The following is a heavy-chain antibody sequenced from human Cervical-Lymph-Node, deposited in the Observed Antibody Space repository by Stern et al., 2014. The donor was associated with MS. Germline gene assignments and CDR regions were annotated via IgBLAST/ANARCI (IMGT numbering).Heavy chain of an antibody. V-gene: IGHV3-73*01. Sequence: EVQLVESGGGLVQPGGSLKLSCAASGFTFSGSAMNWVRQASGKGLEWVGRIRSEANSYATSYAASVKGRFTISRDDSKNTAYLQMNSPNIEDTAVYYCTSLGTIVLSGMDVWGQGTTVTVSS. J-gene: IGHJ6*02. CDR1: GFTFSGSA. D-gene: IGHD2-8*01. CDR2: IRSEANSYAT. CDR3: TSLGTIVLSGMDV.